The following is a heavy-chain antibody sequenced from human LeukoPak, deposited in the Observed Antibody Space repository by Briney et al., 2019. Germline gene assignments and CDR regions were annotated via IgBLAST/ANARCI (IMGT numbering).Heavy chain of an antibody. CDR1: GFTFSNAW. V-gene: IGHV3-15*01. Sequence: GGSLRLSCAASGFTFSNAWMSWVRQAPGKGLEWVGRIKSKTDGGTTDYAAPVKGRFTISRDDSKNTLYLQMNSLRAEDTAVYYCAREGTTTSFDYWGQGTLVTVSS. J-gene: IGHJ4*02. CDR3: AREGTTTSFDY. D-gene: IGHD1-26*01. CDR2: IKSKTDGGTT.